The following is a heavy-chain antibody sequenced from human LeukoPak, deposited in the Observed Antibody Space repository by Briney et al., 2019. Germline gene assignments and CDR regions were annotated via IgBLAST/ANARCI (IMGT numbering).Heavy chain of an antibody. CDR1: GYTFTSYG. CDR2: ICANNGDT. J-gene: IGHJ4*02. V-gene: IGHV1-18*01. CDR3: ARESHETREDY. D-gene: IGHD1-1*01. Sequence: GASVKVSCKASGYTFTSYGISWVRQAPGQGLEWMGWICANNGDTDYPPKLQDRVTMTTDTYTSTAYMELRSLRSDDTAMYYCARESHETREDYWGQGTLVTVSS.